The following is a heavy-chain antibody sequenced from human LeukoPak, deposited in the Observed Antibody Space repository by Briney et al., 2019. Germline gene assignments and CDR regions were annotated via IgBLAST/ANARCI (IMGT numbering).Heavy chain of an antibody. CDR3: AKVRVGLDVVFDY. CDR2: ISNSDGRT. CDR1: GLTFSRYA. V-gene: IGHV3-23*01. Sequence: GWALTLSRAASGLTFSRYAISWVRQAPTKGLEWVSTISNSDGRTWYPDSVTGRLTISRDNSKNTLYLQMNSLRAEDTAVYYCAKVRVGLDVVFDYWGQGTPVTVSS. D-gene: IGHD3-10*02. J-gene: IGHJ4*02.